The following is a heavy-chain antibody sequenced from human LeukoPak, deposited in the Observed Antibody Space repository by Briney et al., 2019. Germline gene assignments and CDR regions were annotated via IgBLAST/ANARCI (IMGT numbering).Heavy chain of an antibody. J-gene: IGHJ4*02. CDR1: GFTFSSYA. CDR2: ISGSGSST. V-gene: IGHV3-23*01. CDR3: AKEDRITVAAHRRAFDY. D-gene: IGHD6-19*01. Sequence: GGSLRLSCAASGFTFSSYAMSWVRQAPGKGLEWVSAISGSGSSTYYADSVKGRFTISRDNSKNTLYLQMNSLRAEDTAVYYCAKEDRITVAAHRRAFDYWGQGTLVTVSS.